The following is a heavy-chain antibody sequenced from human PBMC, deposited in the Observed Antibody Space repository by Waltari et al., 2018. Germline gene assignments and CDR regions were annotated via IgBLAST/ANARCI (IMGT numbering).Heavy chain of an antibody. V-gene: IGHV1-46*01. CDR2: INPSGGST. Sequence: QVQLVQSGAEVKKPGASVKVSCKASGYTFTSYYMHWVRQAPGQGLEGMGLINPSGGSTSYGKKFQGRVTMTRDTSTSTVYMELSSLRSEEKDVYYCARDNGAGELSLCFYYWGQGTLVTVSS. CDR3: ARDNGAGELSLCFYY. D-gene: IGHD3-16*02. CDR1: GYTFTSYY. J-gene: IGHJ4*02.